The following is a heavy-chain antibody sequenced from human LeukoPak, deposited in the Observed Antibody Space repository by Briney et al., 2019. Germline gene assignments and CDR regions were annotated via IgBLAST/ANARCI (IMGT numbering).Heavy chain of an antibody. D-gene: IGHD6-6*01. CDR1: GGSISDNY. V-gene: IGHV4-4*07. CDR2: MYISGSP. Sequence: SETLSLTCTVSGGSISDNYWTWIRQPAGKGLEWIGRMYISGSPNYNPSLNSRVTMSLDTSNNQFSLRLSSVTAADTAVYYCARDRDSSSTFDYWGQGILVTVSS. J-gene: IGHJ4*02. CDR3: ARDRDSSSTFDY.